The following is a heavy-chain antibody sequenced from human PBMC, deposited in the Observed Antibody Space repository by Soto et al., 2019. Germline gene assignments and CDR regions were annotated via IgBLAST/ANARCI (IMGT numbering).Heavy chain of an antibody. CDR1: GFSFGSDW. V-gene: IGHV3-7*05. CDR2: LRKDGSQE. Sequence: DVQLTESGGGLVQPGGSLRLSCGASGFSFGSDWMAWVRQAPGKGLEWVANLRKDGSQEHYADSVRGRFSVSRDNAKDALYLQRNSLRLEDTAVYYCTIDANYRDYCAYYDVCDIWGQGTMVPVSS. CDR3: TIDANYRDYCAYYDVCDI. D-gene: IGHD3-16*01. J-gene: IGHJ3*02.